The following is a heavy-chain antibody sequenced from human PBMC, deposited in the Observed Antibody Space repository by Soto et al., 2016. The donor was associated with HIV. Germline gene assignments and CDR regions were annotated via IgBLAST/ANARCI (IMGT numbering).Heavy chain of an antibody. CDR3: AKVSGYSSSWYGDYFDY. CDR2: IWYDGSNK. D-gene: IGHD6-13*01. J-gene: IGHJ4*02. V-gene: IGHV3-30*18. CDR1: GFTFSSYG. Sequence: VQLVESGGGVVQPGRSLRLSCAASGFTFSSYGMHWVRQAPGKGLEWVAVIWYDGSNKYYADSVKGRFTISRDNSKNTVYLQMKSLRAEDTAMYYCAKVSGYSSSWYGDYFDYWGQGTWS.